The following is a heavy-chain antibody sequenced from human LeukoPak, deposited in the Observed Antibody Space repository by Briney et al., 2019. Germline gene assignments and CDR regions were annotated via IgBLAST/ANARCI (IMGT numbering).Heavy chain of an antibody. V-gene: IGHV4-61*01. CDR1: GGSISSSSYY. Sequence: SETLSLTCTVSGGSISSSSYYWSWIRQPPGKGLEWIGYIYYSGSTNYNPSLKSRVTISVDTSKNQFSLKLSSVTAADTAVYYCAREGSYCGGDCYSEGNWFDPWGQGTLVTVSS. D-gene: IGHD2-21*02. CDR3: AREGSYCGGDCYSEGNWFDP. CDR2: IYYSGST. J-gene: IGHJ5*02.